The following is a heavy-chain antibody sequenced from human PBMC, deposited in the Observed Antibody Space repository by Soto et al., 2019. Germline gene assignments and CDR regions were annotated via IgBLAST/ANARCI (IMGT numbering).Heavy chain of an antibody. CDR1: GGTFSSYT. D-gene: IGHD3-10*01. V-gene: IGHV1-69*02. CDR2: IIPILGIA. Sequence: QVQLVQSGAEVKKPGSSVKVSCKASGGTFSSYTISWVRQAPGQGLEWMGRIIPILGIANYAQKFQGRVTITADKSTRTAYRELSSLRSEDTAVYYCARRMGGSGSLFDYWGQGTLVTVSS. J-gene: IGHJ4*02. CDR3: ARRMGGSGSLFDY.